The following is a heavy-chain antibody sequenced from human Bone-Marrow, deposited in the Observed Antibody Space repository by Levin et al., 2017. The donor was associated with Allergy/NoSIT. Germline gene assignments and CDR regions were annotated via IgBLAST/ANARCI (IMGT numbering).Heavy chain of an antibody. CDR1: GYTFTGYY. CDR2: INPNSGGT. D-gene: IGHD5-18*01. CDR3: AREGVEWIQLWLLPDEGSGWPFDY. J-gene: IGHJ4*02. Sequence: GESLKISCKASGYTFTGYYMHWVRQAPGQGLEWMGWINPNSGGTNYAQKFQGRVTMTRDTSISTAYMELSRLRSDDTAVYYCAREGVEWIQLWLLPDEGSGWPFDYWGQGTLVTVSS. V-gene: IGHV1-2*02.